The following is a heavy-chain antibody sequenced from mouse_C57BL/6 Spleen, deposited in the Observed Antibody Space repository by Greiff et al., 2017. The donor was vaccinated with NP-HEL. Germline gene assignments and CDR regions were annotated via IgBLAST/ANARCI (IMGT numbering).Heavy chain of an antibody. Sequence: QVTLKVCGPGILQPSQTLSLTCSFSGFSLSTFGMGVGWIRQPSGKGLEWLAHIWWDDDKYYNPALKSRLTISKDTSKNQVFLKIANVDTADTATYYCARYYYGSSSGWFDYWGQGTTLTVSS. J-gene: IGHJ2*01. CDR3: ARYYYGSSSGWFDY. CDR1: GFSLSTFGMG. CDR2: IWWDDDK. D-gene: IGHD1-1*01. V-gene: IGHV8-8*01.